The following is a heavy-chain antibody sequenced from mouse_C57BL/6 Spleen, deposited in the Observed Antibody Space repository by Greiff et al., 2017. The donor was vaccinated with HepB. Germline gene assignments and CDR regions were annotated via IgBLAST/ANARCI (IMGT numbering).Heavy chain of an antibody. CDR3: ARTYDYDGGWYFDV. V-gene: IGHV1-69*01. J-gene: IGHJ1*03. D-gene: IGHD2-4*01. Sequence: QVQLQQSGAELVMPGASVKLSCKASGYTFTSYWMHWVKQRPGQGLEWIGEIDPSDSYTNYNQKFKGKSTLTVDKSSSTAYMQLSSLTSEDSAVYYCARTYDYDGGWYFDVWGTGTTVTVSS. CDR1: GYTFTSYW. CDR2: IDPSDSYT.